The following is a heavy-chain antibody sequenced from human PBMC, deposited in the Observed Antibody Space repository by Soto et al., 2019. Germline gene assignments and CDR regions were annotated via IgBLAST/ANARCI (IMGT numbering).Heavy chain of an antibody. J-gene: IGHJ4*01. CDR2: ISSDGSNK. D-gene: IGHD2-21*02. V-gene: IGHV3-30*18. Sequence: QVQLVESGGGVVQPGRSLRLSCAASGFTFSSYGMHCVRQAPGKVLEWVAVISSDGSNKYYADSVKGRFTISRDNSKNTLYLQMNSLRAEDTAVYYCAKDDGGNSPLGYWGHGTLVTVSS. CDR3: AKDDGGNSPLGY. CDR1: GFTFSSYG.